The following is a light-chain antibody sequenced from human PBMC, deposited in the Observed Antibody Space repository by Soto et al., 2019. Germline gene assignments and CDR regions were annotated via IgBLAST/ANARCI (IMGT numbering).Light chain of an antibody. CDR3: QKANNFPWT. J-gene: IGKJ1*01. CDR1: QGISSW. V-gene: IGKV1-12*01. CDR2: GAS. Sequence: DIPLTQSPSSVSAAVGDRVTITCRASQGISSWLAWYQQKPGKAPKLLIYGASSLQSGVPSRFSGSGSGTHYTLTLSSLQPEDSATYYCQKANNFPWTFGQGTKVEIK.